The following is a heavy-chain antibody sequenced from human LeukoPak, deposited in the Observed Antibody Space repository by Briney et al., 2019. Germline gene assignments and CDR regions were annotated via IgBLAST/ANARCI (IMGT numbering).Heavy chain of an antibody. CDR1: GFSFDDYA. CDR2: ISGNGGSA. V-gene: IGHV3-43*02. CDR3: ARGRGWLEDY. D-gene: IGHD5-12*01. Sequence: GGSLRLSCAASGFSFDDYAMHWVRQAPGKGLEWVSLISGNGGSAYYTDSVKGRFTISRDNAKNSLFLQMNSLGADDTAVYYCARGRGWLEDYWGQGTLVTVSS. J-gene: IGHJ4*02.